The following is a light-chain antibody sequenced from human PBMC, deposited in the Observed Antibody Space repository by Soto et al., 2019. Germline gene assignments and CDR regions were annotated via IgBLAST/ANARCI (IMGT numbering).Light chain of an antibody. CDR3: QQYNNWPLT. Sequence: DIVLTHSPDTLSVSPGERSTLSCRASQSISRTLAWYQQKSGQPPRLLIYDASTRATGFPARFSGSGSGTEFTLTISSLQSEHFAVYYCQQYNNWPLTFGGGTKVDIK. V-gene: IGKV3D-15*01. CDR1: QSISRT. CDR2: DAS. J-gene: IGKJ4*01.